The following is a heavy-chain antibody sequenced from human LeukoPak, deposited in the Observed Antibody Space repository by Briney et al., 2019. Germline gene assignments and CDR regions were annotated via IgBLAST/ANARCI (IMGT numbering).Heavy chain of an antibody. CDR1: GDTLITHY. CDR3: ARHSSRGHYYDFDF. D-gene: IGHD3-22*01. CDR2: IVPVIGVA. J-gene: IGHJ4*02. V-gene: IGHV1-69*02. Sequence: SVKVSCKAPGDTLITHYISWVRQAPGQGLEWVGRIVPVIGVATYAQSLQGRVIITADRSTNTAYMELSSLRFEDSAVYFCARHSSRGHYYDFDFWGQGSLVAVSS.